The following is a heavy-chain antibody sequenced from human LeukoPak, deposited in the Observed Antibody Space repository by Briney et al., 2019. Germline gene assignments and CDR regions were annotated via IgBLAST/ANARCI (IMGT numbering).Heavy chain of an antibody. CDR2: LSGTGGST. V-gene: IGHV3-23*01. CDR1: GFTFSNYA. D-gene: IGHD3-10*01. J-gene: IGHJ4*02. Sequence: GGSLRLSCAASGFTFSNYAMSWVRQAPGKGLEWVSTLSGTGGSTYYADSVKGRFTISRDNSKNTLYLQMNSLRAEDTAVYYCAKIGAMELWFGELLYEDYWGQGTLVTVSS. CDR3: AKIGAMELWFGELLYEDY.